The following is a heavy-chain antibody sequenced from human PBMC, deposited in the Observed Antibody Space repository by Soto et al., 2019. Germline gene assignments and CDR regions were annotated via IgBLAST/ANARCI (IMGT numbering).Heavy chain of an antibody. Sequence: QVQLLQAGAEVKEPGASVKVSCKASVYNFVTFGVGWVRQAPGQGLEWMGWITPDNGNTNYAQKFQGRATMTTDTYTSTAYMEVRSLRSDDTAVYYCARFAHCAGGNCYSLPLDLWGQGALVTVYS. V-gene: IGHV1-18*01. CDR2: ITPDNGNT. CDR3: ARFAHCAGGNCYSLPLDL. CDR1: VYNFVTFG. D-gene: IGHD2-15*01. J-gene: IGHJ5*02.